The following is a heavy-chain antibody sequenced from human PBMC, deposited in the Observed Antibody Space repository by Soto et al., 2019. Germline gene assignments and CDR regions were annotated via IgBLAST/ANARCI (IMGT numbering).Heavy chain of an antibody. CDR2: ISGSGGST. CDR3: AKGLDIYYYYGMDV. V-gene: IGHV3-23*01. Sequence: CVRQAPRKGLEWVSAISGSGGSTYYADSVKGRFTISRDNSKNTLYLQMNSLRAEDTAVYYCAKGLDIYYYYGMDVWGQGTTVTVSS. D-gene: IGHD1-1*01. J-gene: IGHJ6*02.